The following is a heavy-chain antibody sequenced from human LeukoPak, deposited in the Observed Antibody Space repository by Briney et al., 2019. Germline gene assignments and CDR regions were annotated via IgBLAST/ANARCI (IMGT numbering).Heavy chain of an antibody. J-gene: IGHJ4*02. CDR2: INPNSGGT. V-gene: IGHV1-2*02. CDR1: GYTFTGYS. CDR3: ARDMAAAVAGWLFDY. D-gene: IGHD6-19*01. Sequence: ASVKVSCKASGYTFTGYSMHWVRQAPGQGLEWMGWINPNSGGTNYAQKLQGRVTMTRDTSISTAYMELSRLRSDDTAVYYCARDMAAAVAGWLFDYWGQGTLVTVSS.